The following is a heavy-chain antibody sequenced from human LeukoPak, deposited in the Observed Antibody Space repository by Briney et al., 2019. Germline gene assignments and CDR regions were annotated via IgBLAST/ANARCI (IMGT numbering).Heavy chain of an antibody. J-gene: IGHJ4*02. D-gene: IGHD1-26*01. CDR1: GYSISGGYY. V-gene: IGHV4-38-2*02. Sequence: SETLSLTCTVSGYSISGGYYWGWIRPPPGKGLEWIGTIYHSGNTYYNPSLKSRVTISIDTSKNQLSLRLNSVTAADTAIYYCVRGGTYYLPYWGQGILVTVSS. CDR2: IYHSGNT. CDR3: VRGGTYYLPY.